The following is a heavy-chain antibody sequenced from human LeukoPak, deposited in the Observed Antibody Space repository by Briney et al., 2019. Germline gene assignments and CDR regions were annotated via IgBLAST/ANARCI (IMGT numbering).Heavy chain of an antibody. CDR3: TTELDIRPNHY. J-gene: IGHJ4*02. CDR1: GLTFSNAW. CDR2: IKRKSDGGTT. V-gene: IGHV3-15*01. Sequence: PGGSLRLSCAASGLTFSNAWMSWVRQAPGKGLEWVGRIKRKSDGGTTDYAAPVKGRFTISRDDSKNTLYLQMNSLKSEDTAVYYCTTELDIRPNHYWGQGALVTVSS. D-gene: IGHD3-22*01.